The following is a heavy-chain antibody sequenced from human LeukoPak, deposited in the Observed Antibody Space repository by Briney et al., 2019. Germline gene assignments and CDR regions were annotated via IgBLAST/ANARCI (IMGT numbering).Heavy chain of an antibody. V-gene: IGHV3-23*01. J-gene: IGHJ4*02. CDR3: ARDGTNGYDRSPFDY. CDR1: GFTFNSFA. D-gene: IGHD5-12*01. Sequence: PGGSLRLSCAASGFTFNSFAFTWVRQAPGRGLEWVSAINVRGDATFYADSVKGRFTISRDNSKNTLYLQMNSLRAEDTAVYYCARDGTNGYDRSPFDYWGQGTLVTVSS. CDR2: INVRGDAT.